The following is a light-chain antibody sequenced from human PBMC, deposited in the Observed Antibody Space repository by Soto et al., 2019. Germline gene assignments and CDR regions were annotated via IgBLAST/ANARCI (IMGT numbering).Light chain of an antibody. V-gene: IGKV3-15*01. CDR2: GAS. CDR3: GQFVSSPPRT. J-gene: IGKJ1*01. CDR1: QIVSTN. Sequence: EIVMTQSPATLAVSPGETATLSCRASQIVSTNLAWYQQKPGQTPRLLIYGASTRASGVPARFSGSGSGTEFTLTISRLEPEDFALYYCGQFVSSPPRTFGQGTKVEIK.